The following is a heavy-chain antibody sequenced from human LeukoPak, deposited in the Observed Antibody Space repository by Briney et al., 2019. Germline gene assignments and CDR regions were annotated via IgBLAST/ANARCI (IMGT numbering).Heavy chain of an antibody. J-gene: IGHJ6*03. D-gene: IGHD3-10*01. CDR3: ASNYGSGVEGPYYYYMDV. V-gene: IGHV4-4*07. Sequence: PSETLSLTCTVSGGSISSYYWSWIRQPAGKGLEWIGRIYTSGSTNYNPSLKSRVTMSVDTSNNNFSLKLSSVTVAETAVDYCASNYGSGVEGPYYYYMDVWGKGTTVTVSS. CDR2: IYTSGST. CDR1: GGSISSYY.